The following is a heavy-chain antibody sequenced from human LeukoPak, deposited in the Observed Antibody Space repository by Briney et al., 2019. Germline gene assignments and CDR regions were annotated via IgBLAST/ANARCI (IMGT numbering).Heavy chain of an antibody. V-gene: IGHV3-7*01. CDR3: ARDCSSTSCYTGDLDY. CDR2: INQDGSEK. Sequence: GGSLRLSCAASGFTFSSYWMTWVRQAPGKGLEWVANINQDGSEKNYVDSVKGRFTISRDNAKNSLYLRMNSLRVEDTAVYYCARDCSSTSCYTGDLDYWGQGTLVTVSS. CDR1: GFTFSSYW. D-gene: IGHD2-2*02. J-gene: IGHJ4*02.